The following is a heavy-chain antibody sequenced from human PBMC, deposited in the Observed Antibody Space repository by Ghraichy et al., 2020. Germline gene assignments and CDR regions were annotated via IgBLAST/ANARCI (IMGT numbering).Heavy chain of an antibody. D-gene: IGHD1-1*01. CDR1: GFTFSSYT. V-gene: IGHV3-23*01. CDR3: AKTPHTNSPSVYY. Sequence: GGSLRLSCAASGFTFSSYTMSWVRQAPGKGLEWVSSINTIGSTTYYADSVKGRFTISRDNSKNTLYLQMNRLRAGDTAVYYCAKTPHTNSPSVYYCGQGTLRSASS. J-gene: IGHJ4*02. CDR2: INTIGSTT.